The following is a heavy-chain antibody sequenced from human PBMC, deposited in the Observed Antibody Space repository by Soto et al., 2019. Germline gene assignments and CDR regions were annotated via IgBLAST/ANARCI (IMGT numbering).Heavy chain of an antibody. V-gene: IGHV3-21*01. J-gene: IGHJ6*02. CDR2: ISSSSSYI. CDR3: ARDHSTDYYYSYGMDV. Sequence: PVGSLRLSCASSGFTFSSYSMNCVRHAPGKGLEWVSSISSSSSYIYYADSVKGRFTISRDNAKNSLYLQMNSLRAEDTAVYYCARDHSTDYYYSYGMDVWGQGTTVTVSS. CDR1: GFTFSSYS.